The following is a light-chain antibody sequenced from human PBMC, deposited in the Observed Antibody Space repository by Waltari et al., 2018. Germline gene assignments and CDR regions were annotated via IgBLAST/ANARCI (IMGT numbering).Light chain of an antibody. Sequence: QSALTQPASVSGSPGQSITIPCTGTNSDVGKYNLVSWYQPYPGKAPKVMIYEDNMRPSVVSARFSGSKSGNTAFLTISGVQAEDEADYYCRSYAGSSTWVFGGGTKLTLL. CDR2: EDN. CDR3: RSYAGSSTWV. CDR1: NSDVGKYNL. V-gene: IGLV2-23*01. J-gene: IGLJ3*02.